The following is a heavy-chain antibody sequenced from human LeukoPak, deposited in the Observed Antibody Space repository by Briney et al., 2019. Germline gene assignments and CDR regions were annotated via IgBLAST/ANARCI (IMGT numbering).Heavy chain of an antibody. D-gene: IGHD4-17*01. CDR2: ISSSSSYI. CDR3: ARDYGDYVRAFDI. CDR1: GFTFSGYS. J-gene: IGHJ3*02. V-gene: IGHV3-21*04. Sequence: PGGSLRLSCAASGFTFSGYSMNWVRQAPGKGLEWVSSISSSSSYIYYADSVKGRFTISRDNAKNSLYLQMNSLRAEDTAVYYCARDYGDYVRAFDIWGQGTMVTVSS.